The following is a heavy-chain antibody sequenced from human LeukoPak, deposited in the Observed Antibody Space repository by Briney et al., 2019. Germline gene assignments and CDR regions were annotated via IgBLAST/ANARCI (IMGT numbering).Heavy chain of an antibody. D-gene: IGHD3-10*01. J-gene: IGHJ4*02. CDR3: ARGRKLLWFGEFYFDY. Sequence: PSETLSLTCTVSGGSISSYYWSWIRQPAGKGLEWIGRIYTSGSTNYNPSLKSRVTISVDTSKNQFSLKLSSVTAADTAVYYCARGRKLLWFGEFYFDYWGQGTLVTVSS. CDR2: IYTSGST. V-gene: IGHV4-4*07. CDR1: GGSISSYY.